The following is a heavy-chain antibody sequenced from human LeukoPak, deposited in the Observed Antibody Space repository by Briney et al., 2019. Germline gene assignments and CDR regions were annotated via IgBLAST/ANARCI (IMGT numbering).Heavy chain of an antibody. D-gene: IGHD3-3*01. Sequence: ASVKVSCKASGYTFTSYYMHWVRQAPGQGLEWMGIINPSGGSTSYAQKFQGRVTMTRDTSTSTVYMELSSLRSEDTAVYYCARSQKPEEPSTTIFDENYYYYYGMDVWGQGTTVTVSS. CDR3: ARSQKPEEPSTTIFDENYYYYYGMDV. CDR1: GYTFTSYY. CDR2: INPSGGST. V-gene: IGHV1-46*01. J-gene: IGHJ6*02.